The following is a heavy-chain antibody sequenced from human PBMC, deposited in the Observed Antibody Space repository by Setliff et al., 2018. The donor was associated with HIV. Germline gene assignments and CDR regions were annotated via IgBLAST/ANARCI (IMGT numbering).Heavy chain of an antibody. Sequence: SVKVSCKASGFTFTSSAMQWVRQARGQRLEWIGWIVVGSGNTNYAQKFQERVTITRDMSTSTAYMELSSLRSEDTAVYYCAVGKQWLGLAFDIWGQGTMVTVSS. CDR3: AVGKQWLGLAFDI. CDR2: IVVGSGNT. V-gene: IGHV1-58*02. J-gene: IGHJ3*02. CDR1: GFTFTSSA. D-gene: IGHD6-19*01.